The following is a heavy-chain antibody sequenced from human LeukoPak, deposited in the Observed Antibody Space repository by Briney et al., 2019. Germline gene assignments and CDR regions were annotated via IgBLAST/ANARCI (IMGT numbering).Heavy chain of an antibody. CDR3: ARDPYSALFDY. CDR1: GFTFSRYW. D-gene: IGHD4-11*01. Sequence: GGSLRLSCAASGFTFSRYWMHWVRQAPGKGLVWVSRIDSDGTNRDYADSEKGRFTISRDNAKNSLYLQMNSLRAEDTAVYYCARDPYSALFDYWGQGTLVTVSS. V-gene: IGHV3-74*01. CDR2: IDSDGTNR. J-gene: IGHJ4*02.